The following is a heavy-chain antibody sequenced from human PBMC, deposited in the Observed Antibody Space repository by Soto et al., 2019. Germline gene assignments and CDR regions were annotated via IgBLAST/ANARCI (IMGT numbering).Heavy chain of an antibody. J-gene: IGHJ4*02. V-gene: IGHV3-33*01. CDR3: ARGQRSGTNHPFDY. CDR2: IWYDGSNK. CDR1: GFTFSSYG. Sequence: GGSLRLSCAASGFTFSSYGMHWVRQAPGKGLEWVAVIWYDGSNKYYADSVKGRFTISRDNAKNSLYLQMNSLRAEDTAVYYCARGQRSGTNHPFDYWGQGTLVTVSS. D-gene: IGHD3-10*01.